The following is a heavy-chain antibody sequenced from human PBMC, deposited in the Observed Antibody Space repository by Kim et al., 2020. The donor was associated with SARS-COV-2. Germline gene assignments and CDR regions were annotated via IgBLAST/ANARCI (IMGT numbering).Heavy chain of an antibody. Sequence: ASVKVSCKASGYTFTRYAMNWVRQAPGQGLEWIGWINTNTGNPTYAQGFTGRFVFSLDTSVSTAYLQISSLKAEDTAVYYCARPYYYGSAQPFYFDYWGQGTLVTVSS. V-gene: IGHV7-4-1*02. J-gene: IGHJ4*02. CDR3: ARPYYYGSAQPFYFDY. CDR2: INTNTGNP. D-gene: IGHD3-10*01. CDR1: GYTFTRYA.